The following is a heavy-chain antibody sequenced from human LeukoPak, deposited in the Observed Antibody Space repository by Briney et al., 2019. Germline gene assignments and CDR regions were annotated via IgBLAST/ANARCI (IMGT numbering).Heavy chain of an antibody. CDR3: PKGQPGGTQLPSWAPYYFDY. CDR1: GFTFSSSG. D-gene: IGHD5-18*01. Sequence: SLCLSCAASGFTFSSSGMHWVRQAPGKGLQWVAVISYDGSNKYYTNSVRGRFTISRDNSKNSVYLQMHSLRAAATAAYYCPKGQPGGTQLPSWAPYYFDYWGEGTLVTVSS. J-gene: IGHJ4*02. V-gene: IGHV3-30*18. CDR2: ISYDGSNK.